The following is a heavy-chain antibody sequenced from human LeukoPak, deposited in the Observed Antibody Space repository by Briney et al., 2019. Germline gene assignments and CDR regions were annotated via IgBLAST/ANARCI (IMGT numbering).Heavy chain of an antibody. D-gene: IGHD5-12*01. CDR3: ARGGSFYYYYGMDV. CDR1: GFTFSSYW. J-gene: IGHJ6*02. V-gene: IGHV3-7*03. Sequence: GGSLRLSCAASGFTFSSYWMSWVRQAPGKGLEWVANIKQDGSEKYYVDSVKGRFTISRHNSKNTLYLQMNSLRAEDTAVYYCARGGSFYYYYGMDVWGQGTTVTVSS. CDR2: IKQDGSEK.